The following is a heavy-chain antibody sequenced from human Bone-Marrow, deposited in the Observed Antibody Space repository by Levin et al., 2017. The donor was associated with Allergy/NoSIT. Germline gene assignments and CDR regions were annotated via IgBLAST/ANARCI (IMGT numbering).Heavy chain of an antibody. CDR1: GGTFNNYG. J-gene: IGHJ3*02. CDR3: ARGSPGPDAFDI. Sequence: ASVKVSCRASGGTFNNYGISWVRQAPGQGLEWMGGIIPPSPTPADAQVLQDRVTLSADEFTPTVYMELSSLRSEDTAVYYCARGSPGPDAFDIWGQGTMLIVSS. V-gene: IGHV1-69*13. D-gene: IGHD3-10*01. CDR2: IIPPSPTP.